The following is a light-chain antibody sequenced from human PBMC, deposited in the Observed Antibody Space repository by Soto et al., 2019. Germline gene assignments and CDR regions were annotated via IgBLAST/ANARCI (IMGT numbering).Light chain of an antibody. CDR1: QSITTN. CDR3: QQYNDWPPKRT. V-gene: IGKV3-15*01. CDR2: GAS. J-gene: IGKJ4*01. Sequence: EVVMTQSPVTLSVSPGERATLSCRASQSITTNLAWYQQKPGQAPRLLIYGASTRATGVPARFSDSGSGTQFTLNINSLPSEDFAVYYCQQYNDWPPKRTFGEGTSVDFK.